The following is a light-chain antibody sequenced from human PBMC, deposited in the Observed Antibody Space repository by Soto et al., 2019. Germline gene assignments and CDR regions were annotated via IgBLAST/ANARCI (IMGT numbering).Light chain of an antibody. Sequence: EIVLTQSPATLSLSPGERATLSCRASQSVSSYLAWYQQKPGQAPRLLIYDASNRATGIPARFSGSGSGTDFTLTISSLEAEDFAVYYCQHRRNWPLTFGGGTKVEI. CDR2: DAS. CDR1: QSVSSY. V-gene: IGKV3-11*01. CDR3: QHRRNWPLT. J-gene: IGKJ4*01.